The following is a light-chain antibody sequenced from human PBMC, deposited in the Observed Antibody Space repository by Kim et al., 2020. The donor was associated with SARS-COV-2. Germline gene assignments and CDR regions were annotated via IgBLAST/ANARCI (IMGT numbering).Light chain of an antibody. CDR2: QDN. J-gene: IGLJ2*01. V-gene: IGLV3-1*01. CDR1: KLGDKY. Sequence: VSPRQTASITGSGHKLGDKYACWYQQRPGQSPVLVIYQDNKRPSGIPGRFAGSNSGNTATLTISGTQAMDEADYYCQAWDSNMEVFGGGTQLTV. CDR3: QAWDSNMEV.